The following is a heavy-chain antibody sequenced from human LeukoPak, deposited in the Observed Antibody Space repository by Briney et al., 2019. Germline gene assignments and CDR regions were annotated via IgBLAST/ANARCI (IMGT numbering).Heavy chain of an antibody. CDR3: ASRTGTTLYY. V-gene: IGHV3-21*01. J-gene: IGHJ4*02. CDR2: ISSSSSYI. CDR1: GFAFSTYS. Sequence: GRSLRLSCAASGFAFSTYSMNWVRQAPGKGLEWVSSISSSSSYIYYADSVKGRFTISRDNAKNSLYLQMNSLRAEDTAVYYCASRTGTTLYYWGQGTLVTVSS. D-gene: IGHD1-7*01.